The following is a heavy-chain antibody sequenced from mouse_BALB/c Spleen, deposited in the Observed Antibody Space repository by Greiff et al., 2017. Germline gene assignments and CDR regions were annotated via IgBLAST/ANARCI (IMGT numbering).Heavy chain of an antibody. CDR3: ARRGLYGNYWFAY. CDR2: IDPYNGGT. D-gene: IGHD2-1*01. J-gene: IGHJ3*01. CDR1: GYSFTGYN. V-gene: IGHV1S135*01. Sequence: VQLQQSGPELGKPGASVKISCKASGYSFTGYNMYWVKQSHRQGLEWIGDIDPYNGGTSYNQKFKGKATLTVDKSSSTAYMHLNSLTSEDSADYYGARRGLYGNYWFAYWGQGTLVTVSA.